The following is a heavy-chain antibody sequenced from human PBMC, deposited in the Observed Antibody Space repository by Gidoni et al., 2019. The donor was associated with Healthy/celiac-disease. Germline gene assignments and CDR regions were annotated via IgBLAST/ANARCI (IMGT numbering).Heavy chain of an antibody. D-gene: IGHD4-4*01. CDR1: GYTFTSYG. V-gene: IGHV1-18*01. Sequence: HVQLVQSGAAVKKPGASVMVSCKASGYTFTSYGISWVRQAPGQGLEWMGWISASNGNTNYAQKLQGRGTTTTDTSTSTAYMELRSLRSDDTAVYYCARGGAVTIAAPFDYWGQGTLVTVSS. CDR3: ARGGAVTIAAPFDY. J-gene: IGHJ4*02. CDR2: ISASNGNT.